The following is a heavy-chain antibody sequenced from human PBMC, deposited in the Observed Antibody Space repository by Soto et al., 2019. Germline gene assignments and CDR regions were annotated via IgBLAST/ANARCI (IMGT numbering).Heavy chain of an antibody. D-gene: IGHD3-10*01. J-gene: IGHJ6*02. CDR3: ARGSQLYYYGMDV. CDR2: ISSSSSYI. V-gene: IGHV3-21*01. CDR1: GFTFSSYS. Sequence: EVQLVESGGGLVKPGGSLRLSCAASGFTFSSYSMNWVRQAPGKGLEWVSSISSSSSYIYYADSVKGRFTISGDNAKNARYLKLKSLRAEDTAVYYCARGSQLYYYGMDVWGQGTTVTVSS.